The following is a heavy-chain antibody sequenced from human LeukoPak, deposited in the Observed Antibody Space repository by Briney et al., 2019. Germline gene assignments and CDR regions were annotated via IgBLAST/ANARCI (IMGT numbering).Heavy chain of an antibody. CDR3: VRLMGAVTTFDF. CDR2: VRPDGGQA. J-gene: IGHJ4*02. Sequence: PGGSLRLSCAASGFFFSNFCMSWVRQAPGKGLEWVASVRPDGGQAYYVDSIKGRFTMYRDNAENSLYLQMSSLGAEDTAVYYCVRLMGAVTTFDFWGQGTLVTVSS. D-gene: IGHD4-11*01. CDR1: GFFFSNFC. V-gene: IGHV3-7*01.